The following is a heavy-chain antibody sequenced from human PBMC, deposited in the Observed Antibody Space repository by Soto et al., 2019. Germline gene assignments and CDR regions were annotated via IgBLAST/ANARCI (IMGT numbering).Heavy chain of an antibody. CDR1: GGSISSNNYY. CDR3: ARVIEEASPTTVTTGYYFDY. J-gene: IGHJ4*02. D-gene: IGHD4-17*01. CDR2: IYYSGST. V-gene: IGHV4-30-4*01. Sequence: QVQLQESGPGLVKPSQTLSLTCTVSGGSISSNNYYWSWIRQPPGKGLEWIGYIYYSGSTYYNPSLKSRVTISVDTSKNQFSLKLSSVTAADTAVYYCARVIEEASPTTVTTGYYFDYWGQGTLVTVSS.